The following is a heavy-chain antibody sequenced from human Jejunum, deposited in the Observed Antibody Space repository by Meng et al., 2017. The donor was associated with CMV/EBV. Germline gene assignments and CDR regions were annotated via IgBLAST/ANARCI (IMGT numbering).Heavy chain of an antibody. V-gene: IGHV4-39*01. J-gene: IGHJ4*02. D-gene: IGHD3-10*01. CDR2: IYYGGSA. CDR1: GRSNRDIHPY. Sequence: GRSNRDIHPYWGWIRQPPGKGLEWIGTIYYGGSAYYNPSLKSRVTMSVDTSGNQFSLILSSVTAADTAVYYCARLFMVRGIIYFDYWGQGGLVTVSS. CDR3: ARLFMVRGIIYFDY.